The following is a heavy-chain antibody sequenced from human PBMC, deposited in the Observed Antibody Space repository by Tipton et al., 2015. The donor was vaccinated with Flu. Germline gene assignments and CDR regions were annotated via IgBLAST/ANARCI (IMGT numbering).Heavy chain of an antibody. CDR2: IFHSGST. CDR3: ASFISEYNWNYGEGLDY. J-gene: IGHJ4*02. V-gene: IGHV4-39*07. D-gene: IGHD1-7*01. Sequence: TLSLTCSVSGDSMTSSRYYWGWIRQPPGKGLEWIGSIFHSGSTYYNPSLKSRVTISVDTSKNQFSLKLSSVTAADTAVYYCASFISEYNWNYGEGLDYWGQGTLVTVSS. CDR1: GDSMTSSRYY.